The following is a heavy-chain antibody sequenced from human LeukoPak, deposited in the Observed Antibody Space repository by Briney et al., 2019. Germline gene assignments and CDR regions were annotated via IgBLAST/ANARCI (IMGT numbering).Heavy chain of an antibody. D-gene: IGHD1-26*01. Sequence: SETLSLTCSVSGGSINNYYWTWLRQPAGQGLEWIGRIYPGGSVNYNPSLKSRVTISVDTSKNQFSLKLSSVTAADTAVYYCARASTDGSPGAFDIWGQGTMVTVSS. CDR3: ARASTDGSPGAFDI. CDR1: GGSINNYY. J-gene: IGHJ3*02. CDR2: IYPGGSV. V-gene: IGHV4-4*07.